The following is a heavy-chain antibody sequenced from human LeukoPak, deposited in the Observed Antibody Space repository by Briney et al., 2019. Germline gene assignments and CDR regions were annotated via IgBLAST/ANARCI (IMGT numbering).Heavy chain of an antibody. CDR3: ARDSYGSGSYSTDY. D-gene: IGHD3-10*01. Sequence: GGSLRLSCAASGFTFDDYGMSWARQAPGKGLEWVSGINSNGGSTGYADSVKGRFTISRNNAKNSLYLQMNSLRAEDTALYYWARDSYGSGSYSTDYWGQGTLVTVSS. CDR2: INSNGGST. CDR1: GFTFDDYG. V-gene: IGHV3-20*04. J-gene: IGHJ4*02.